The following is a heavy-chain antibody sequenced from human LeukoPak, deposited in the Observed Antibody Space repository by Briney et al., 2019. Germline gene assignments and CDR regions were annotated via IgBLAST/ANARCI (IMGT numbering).Heavy chain of an antibody. CDR3: AKSISSGLAATAVGAQFDY. V-gene: IGHV3-20*04. D-gene: IGHD1-26*01. CDR1: GFKFDDYG. CDR2: INWNGDSR. J-gene: IGHJ4*02. Sequence: GGSLRLSCTASGFKFDDYGMTWVRQAPGKGLEWVSDINWNGDSRGYAHSVRGRFTIYRDNSKNTLYLQMNSLRAEDTAVYYCAKSISSGLAATAVGAQFDYWGQGTLVTVSS.